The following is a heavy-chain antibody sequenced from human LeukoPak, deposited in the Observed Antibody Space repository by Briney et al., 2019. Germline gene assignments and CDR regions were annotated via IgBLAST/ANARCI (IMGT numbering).Heavy chain of an antibody. CDR3: AKDRDYAFDP. CDR1: GFTFSSYG. CDR2: ISYDGSNK. Sequence: PGGSLRLSCAASGFTFSSYGMHWVRQAPGKGLEWVAVISYDGSNKYYADSVKGRFTISRDNSKNTLYLQMNSLRAEDTAVYYCAKDRDYAFDPWGQGTLVTVSS. D-gene: IGHD4-17*01. V-gene: IGHV3-30*18. J-gene: IGHJ5*02.